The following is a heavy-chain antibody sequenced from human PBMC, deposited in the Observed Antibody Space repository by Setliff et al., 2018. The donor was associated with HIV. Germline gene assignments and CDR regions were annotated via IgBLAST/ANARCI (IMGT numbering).Heavy chain of an antibody. Sequence: GGSLRLSCVASGLTFKNAWMGWVRQAPGEGLEWVSLISYDGSNKYYADSVKGRFSISRDNPKNAVYLQMNSLRAEDTALYYCAKIPHTGDSAYDVWGQGTMVTVSS. J-gene: IGHJ3*01. CDR1: GLTFKNAW. CDR3: AKIPHTGDSAYDV. D-gene: IGHD7-27*01. V-gene: IGHV3-30*18. CDR2: ISYDGSNK.